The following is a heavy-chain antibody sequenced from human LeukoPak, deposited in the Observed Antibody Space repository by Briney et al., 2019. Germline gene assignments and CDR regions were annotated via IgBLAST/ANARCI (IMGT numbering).Heavy chain of an antibody. CDR2: IYYSGTT. V-gene: IGHV4-61*01. Sequence: PSETLSLTCTVSGGSVSSGSYYWNWIRQPPGKGLEWIGCIYYSGTTKYNPSLKSRVSMSIDTSKNQFSLKLSSVTAADTAIYYCARGSIAVAAYFDSWGQGTLLTVSS. D-gene: IGHD6-19*01. J-gene: IGHJ4*02. CDR3: ARGSIAVAAYFDS. CDR1: GGSVSSGSYY.